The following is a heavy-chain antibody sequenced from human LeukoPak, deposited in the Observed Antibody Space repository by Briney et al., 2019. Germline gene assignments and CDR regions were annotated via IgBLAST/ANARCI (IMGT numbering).Heavy chain of an antibody. CDR2: ISGSGGTT. CDR1: GFTFSGYA. J-gene: IGHJ6*02. D-gene: IGHD3-10*01. Sequence: PGGSLRPSCAASGFTFSGYAMSWVRQAPGKGLEWVSAISGSGGTTYYADSVKGRLTISRDNAKNSLYLQMNSLRAEDTAVYYCARRGVLWFGELFYYGMDVWGQGTTVTVSS. CDR3: ARRGVLWFGELFYYGMDV. V-gene: IGHV3-23*01.